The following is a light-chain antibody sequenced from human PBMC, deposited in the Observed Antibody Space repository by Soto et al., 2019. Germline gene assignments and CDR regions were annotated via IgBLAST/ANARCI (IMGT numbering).Light chain of an antibody. Sequence: QSALTQPPSVSVAPGQRVTISCTGSSSNIGARFDVHWYRHLPGTAPKLLISVNTNGPSGVADRFSGSKSGTSASLAIAGLRAEDEADYYCQSYDSSLAGFVFGTGTKVTVL. CDR2: VNT. CDR3: QSYDSSLAGFV. V-gene: IGLV1-40*01. J-gene: IGLJ1*01. CDR1: SSNIGARFD.